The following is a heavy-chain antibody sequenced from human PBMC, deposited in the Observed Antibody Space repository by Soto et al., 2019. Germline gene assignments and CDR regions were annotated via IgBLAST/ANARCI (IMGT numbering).Heavy chain of an antibody. CDR2: ISYDGSNK. D-gene: IGHD6-13*01. CDR3: AKDLKWYIPSWTPKMFGQFYNYGMDV. CDR1: RFTFSTYG. V-gene: IGHV3-30*18. J-gene: IGHJ6*02. Sequence: QVQLVESGGGVVQPGRSLRLSCAASRFTFSTYGMHWVRQAPGRGLEWVALISYDGSNKYYADSVKGRFTISRDNSMNTLFLQMNSLTTEDTAVYYCAKDLKWYIPSWTPKMFGQFYNYGMDVWGQGTTVTVS.